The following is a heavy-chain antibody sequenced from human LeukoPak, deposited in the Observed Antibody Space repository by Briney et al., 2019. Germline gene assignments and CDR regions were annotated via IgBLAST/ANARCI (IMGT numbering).Heavy chain of an antibody. Sequence: GGSLRLSCEASGFTFINYAMTWVRQGPGKGLEWVSFIDSSGGGIHYADAVKGRFIVSRDNSKHTVFLQMNSLRAEDTAVYYCAKYRISAPPPRDFDSWGQGTLVTVSS. CDR1: GFTFINYA. V-gene: IGHV3-23*01. CDR3: AKYRISAPPPRDFDS. D-gene: IGHD6-6*01. J-gene: IGHJ4*02. CDR2: IDSSGGGI.